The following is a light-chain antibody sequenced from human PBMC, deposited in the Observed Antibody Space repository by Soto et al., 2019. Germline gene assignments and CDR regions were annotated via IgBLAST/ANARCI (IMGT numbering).Light chain of an antibody. CDR2: DAS. CDR3: QQCKNYPWT. Sequence: DIQMTQSPSTLSASVGDRVTITCRASQSISNWLAWYQQKPGKAPELLIYDASSLESGVPSRFSGSGSGTEFTLTISSLQPDDFATYYCQQCKNYPWTFGQGTKVESK. CDR1: QSISNW. V-gene: IGKV1-5*01. J-gene: IGKJ1*01.